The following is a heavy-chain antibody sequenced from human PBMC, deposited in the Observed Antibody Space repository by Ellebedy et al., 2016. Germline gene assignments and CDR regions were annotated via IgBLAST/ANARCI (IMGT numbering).Heavy chain of an antibody. Sequence: SETLSLTXTVSSGSISNFQWTWIRQSPGKGLEWIGNIHYTGSTSYNPSLKSRVTMSVDTSKNQFSLRLNSVTSADTAVYYCARGIRGRVLGHYYFYMDVWGKGTTVTVSS. CDR3: ARGIRGRVLGHYYFYMDV. J-gene: IGHJ6*03. D-gene: IGHD3-16*01. CDR1: SGSISNFQ. CDR2: IHYTGST. V-gene: IGHV4-59*13.